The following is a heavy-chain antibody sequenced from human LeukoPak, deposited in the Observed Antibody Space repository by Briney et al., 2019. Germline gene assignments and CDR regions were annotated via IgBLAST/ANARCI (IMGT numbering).Heavy chain of an antibody. J-gene: IGHJ6*02. D-gene: IGHD5-18*01. CDR3: TRGPIQLWIHNPMDV. Sequence: PGRSLRLSCTTSRFTFGDYAMSWVRLAPGKGLEWVGFISSKAYGGTIEYPASVKGRFTISRDDSKSIAYLQMNSLKIEDTALYYCTRGPIQLWIHNPMDVWGQGTTVTVS. CDR2: ISSKAYGGTI. CDR1: RFTFGDYA. V-gene: IGHV3-49*04.